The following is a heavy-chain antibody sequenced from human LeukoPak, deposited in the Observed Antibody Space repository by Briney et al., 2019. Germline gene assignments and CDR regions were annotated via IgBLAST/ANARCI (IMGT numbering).Heavy chain of an antibody. Sequence: SETLSLTCSVSGGSISSTTYYWGWIRQPPGKGLEWIGSMSFIGSTNYNPSLKSRVTISVDTSKNQFSLELSSVTAADTAVYYCARVNPGLRYFGYWGQGTLVTVSS. V-gene: IGHV4-39*07. CDR2: MSFIGST. J-gene: IGHJ4*02. D-gene: IGHD3-9*01. CDR1: GGSISSTTYY. CDR3: ARVNPGLRYFGY.